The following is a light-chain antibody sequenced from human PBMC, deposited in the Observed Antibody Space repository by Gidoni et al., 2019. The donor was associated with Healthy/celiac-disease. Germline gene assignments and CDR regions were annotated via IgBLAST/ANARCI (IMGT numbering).Light chain of an antibody. CDR2: GAS. CDR3: QQYNNWPPT. V-gene: IGKV3-15*01. J-gene: IGKJ1*01. Sequence: EIVMTQSPATLSVSPGERATLSCRASQSVSSNLAWYQQKPGQAPRLLIYGASTRATGIPARFSGSGSGTEFTLTISSLQSEDFAVYYCQQYNNWPPTFXXXPKVEIK. CDR1: QSVSSN.